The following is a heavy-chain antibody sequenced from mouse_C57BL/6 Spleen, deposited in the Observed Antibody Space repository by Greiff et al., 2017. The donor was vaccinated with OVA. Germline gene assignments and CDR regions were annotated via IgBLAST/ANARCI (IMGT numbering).Heavy chain of an antibody. D-gene: IGHD1-1*01. CDR1: GYTFTSYW. Sequence: VQLQQSGAELVKPGASVKLSCKASGYTFTSYWMQWVNQRPGQGLEWIGEIDPSDSYTNYNQKFKGKATLTVDTSSSTAYMQLSSLTSEDSAVYYCARSGTTVVAPGYFDVWGTGTTVTVSS. CDR2: IDPSDSYT. V-gene: IGHV1-50*01. J-gene: IGHJ1*03. CDR3: ARSGTTVVAPGYFDV.